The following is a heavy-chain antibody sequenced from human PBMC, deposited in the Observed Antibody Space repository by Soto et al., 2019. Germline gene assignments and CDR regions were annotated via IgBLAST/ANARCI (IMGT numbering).Heavy chain of an antibody. J-gene: IGHJ5*02. Sequence: GASVKVSCKASGYTFTSYDINWVRQATGQGLEWMGWMNPNSGNTGYAQKFQGRVTMTRNTSISTAYMELSSLRSEDTAVYYCALQTDFCSGYYRRATSSNWFDPWGQGTLVTVSS. CDR2: MNPNSGNT. CDR3: ALQTDFCSGYYRRATSSNWFDP. CDR1: GYTFTSYD. V-gene: IGHV1-8*01. D-gene: IGHD3-3*01.